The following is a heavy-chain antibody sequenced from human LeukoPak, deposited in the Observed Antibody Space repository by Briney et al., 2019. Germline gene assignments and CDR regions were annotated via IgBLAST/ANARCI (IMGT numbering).Heavy chain of an antibody. J-gene: IGHJ3*02. CDR3: ATVGTRYPDAFDI. CDR2: IRYDGSNK. Sequence: GGSLRLSCAASGFTFNNYGMHWVRQAPGKGLEWVAFIRYDGSNKYYADSVKGRFTISRDNSKNTLYLQMNSLRAEDTAVYYCATVGTRYPDAFDIWGQGTMVTVSS. V-gene: IGHV3-30*02. D-gene: IGHD1-1*01. CDR1: GFTFNNYG.